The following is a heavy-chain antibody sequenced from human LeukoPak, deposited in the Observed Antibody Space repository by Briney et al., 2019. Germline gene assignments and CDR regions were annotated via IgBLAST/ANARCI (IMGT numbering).Heavy chain of an antibody. CDR2: VWDNGINK. CDR1: GFTFSRYG. CDR3: VKEPAPYSLGDA. J-gene: IGHJ6*04. D-gene: IGHD3-16*01. Sequence: GGSLRLSCAASGFTFSRYGMHWVRQAPGKGLEWVAVVWDNGINKFYADSMKGRFTISRDNSKHTLSLHMNSLRAEDTAVYYCVKEPAPYSLGDAWGEGTTVTVSS. V-gene: IGHV3-33*06.